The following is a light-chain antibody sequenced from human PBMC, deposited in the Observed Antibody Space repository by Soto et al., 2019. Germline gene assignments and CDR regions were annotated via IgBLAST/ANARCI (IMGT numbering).Light chain of an antibody. CDR3: SSYTSASNLI. V-gene: IGLV2-14*03. J-gene: IGLJ2*01. CDR2: DVN. Sequence: QSALTQPASVSGSLGQSITISCTGTSRDVGNYNYVSWYQHHTGRAPKLVIYDVNNRPAGISNRFSGSKSDNTASLIIFGLQAEDDADYYCSSYTSASNLIFGGGTKLTVL. CDR1: SRDVGNYNY.